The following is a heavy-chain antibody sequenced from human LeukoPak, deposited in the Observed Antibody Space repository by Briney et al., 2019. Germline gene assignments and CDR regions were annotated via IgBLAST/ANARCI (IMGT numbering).Heavy chain of an antibody. CDR1: RFTFSSYS. CDR2: ISSSSSYI. J-gene: IGHJ4*02. CDR3: ASLPGYSGYDLY. D-gene: IGHD5-12*01. Sequence: GGSLRLSCAASRFTFSSYSMNWVRQAPGKGLEWVSSISSSSSYIYYADSVKGRFTISRDNAKNSLYLQMNSLRAEDTAVYYCASLPGYSGYDLYWGQGTLVTVSS. V-gene: IGHV3-21*01.